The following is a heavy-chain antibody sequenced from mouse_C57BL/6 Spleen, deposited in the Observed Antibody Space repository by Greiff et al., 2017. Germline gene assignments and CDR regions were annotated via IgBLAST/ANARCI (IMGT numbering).Heavy chain of an antibody. D-gene: IGHD2-3*01. CDR2: IDPSDSYT. Sequence: QVHVKQPGAELVMPGASVKLSCKASGYTFTSYWMHWVKQRPGQGLEWIGEIDPSDSYTNSNQKFKGKSTLTVDKSSSTAYMQLSSLTSEDSAVYYCARGGYYPHAMDYWGQGTSVTVSS. V-gene: IGHV1-69*01. CDR1: GYTFTSYW. J-gene: IGHJ4*01. CDR3: ARGGYYPHAMDY.